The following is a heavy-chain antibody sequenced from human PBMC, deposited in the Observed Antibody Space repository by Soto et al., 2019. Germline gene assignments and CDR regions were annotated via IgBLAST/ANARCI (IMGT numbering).Heavy chain of an antibody. D-gene: IGHD2-15*01. CDR1: GGSISSGGYS. CDR2: IYHSGST. V-gene: IGHV4-30-2*01. Sequence: SETLSLTCAVSGGSISSGGYSWSWIRQPPGKGLEWIGYIYHSGSTYYNPSLRSRVTISVDRSKNQFSLKLSSVTAADTAVYYCARGSVVVFDYWGQGTLVTVSS. J-gene: IGHJ4*02. CDR3: ARGSVVVFDY.